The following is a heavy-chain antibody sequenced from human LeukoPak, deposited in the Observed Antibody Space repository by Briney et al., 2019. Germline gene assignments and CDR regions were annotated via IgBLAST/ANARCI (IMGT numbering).Heavy chain of an antibody. D-gene: IGHD2-2*01. CDR2: IVVGSGNT. V-gene: IGHV1-58*02. Sequence: SVKVSCKASGFTFTSSAMQWVRQARGQRLEWIGWIVVGSGNTNYAQKFQERVTITRDMSKSTAYMELSSLRSEDTAVYYCAAVEGYCSSTSCYNPLDAFDIWGQGTMVTVSS. CDR3: AAVEGYCSSTSCYNPLDAFDI. J-gene: IGHJ3*02. CDR1: GFTFTSSA.